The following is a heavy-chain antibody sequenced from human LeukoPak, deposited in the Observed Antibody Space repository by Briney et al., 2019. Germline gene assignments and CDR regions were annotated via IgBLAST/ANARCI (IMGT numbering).Heavy chain of an antibody. Sequence: GGSLRLSCAASGFTFSSYEMNWVRQAPGKGLEWVPYISSSGSTIYYADSVKGRFTISRDNSKSTLYIQMNSLRAEDTAVYYCARAKPKNMVRGLIMRRESRYYFDYWGQGTLVTVSS. V-gene: IGHV3-48*03. D-gene: IGHD3-10*01. CDR1: GFTFSSYE. CDR2: ISSSGSTI. J-gene: IGHJ4*02. CDR3: ARAKPKNMVRGLIMRRESRYYFDY.